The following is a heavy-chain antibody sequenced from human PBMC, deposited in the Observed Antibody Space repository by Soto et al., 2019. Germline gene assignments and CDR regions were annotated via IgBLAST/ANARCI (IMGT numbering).Heavy chain of an antibody. CDR2: ARNKANSYTT. V-gene: IGHV3-72*01. CDR1: GFSFSDYY. D-gene: IGHD2-15*01. J-gene: IGHJ5*02. Sequence: SGGSLRLSFAASGFSFSDYYMDWVRQAPGTGLAWVGRARNKANSYTTDYAASVRGRFTISRDDSKNSLYLQMNSLKTEDTAVYYCVRDEYCNGDGPRGLDXWGQGTLVTVSX. CDR3: VRDEYCNGDGPRGLDX.